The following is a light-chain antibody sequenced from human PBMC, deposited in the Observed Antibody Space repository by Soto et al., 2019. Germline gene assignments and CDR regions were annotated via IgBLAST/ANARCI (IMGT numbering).Light chain of an antibody. J-gene: IGLJ1*01. Sequence: QSVLTQPPSVSGAPGQRVTISCTGSSSNIGAGYEVHWFQQLPGTAPKLLIYGNTNRPSGVPDRFSGSKSDTSASLAISGLQAEDEADYYCSSYITSNTRQIVFGTGTKVTVL. CDR2: GNT. CDR1: SSNIGAGYE. CDR3: SSYITSNTRQIV. V-gene: IGLV1-40*01.